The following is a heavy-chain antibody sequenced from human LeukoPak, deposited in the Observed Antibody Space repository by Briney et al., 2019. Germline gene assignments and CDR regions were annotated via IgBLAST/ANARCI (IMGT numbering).Heavy chain of an antibody. CDR3: AGTRLYCSSTSCLFDY. V-gene: IGHV4-34*01. J-gene: IGHJ4*02. CDR1: GGSFSGYY. D-gene: IGHD2-2*01. Sequence: SETLSLTCAVYGGSFSGYYWSWIRQPPGKGLEWIGEINHSGSTNYNPSLKSRVTISVDTSKNQFSLKLSSATAADTAVYYCAGTRLYCSSTSCLFDYWGQGTLVTVSS. CDR2: INHSGST.